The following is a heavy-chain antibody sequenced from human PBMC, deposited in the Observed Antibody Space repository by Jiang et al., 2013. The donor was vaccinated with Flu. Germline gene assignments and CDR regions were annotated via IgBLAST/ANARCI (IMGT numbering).Heavy chain of an antibody. V-gene: IGHV3-64D*08. J-gene: IGHJ4*02. CDR3: VKDRGWDPSYLDY. CDR2: ISSRGGST. D-gene: IGHD1-26*01. CDR1: GFTFSSYA. Sequence: VQLVESGGDLVQPGGSLRLSCSASGFTFSSYAVHWVRQAPGKGLEYVSAISSRGGSTYYADSVKGRFTISRDNSRNTLYLQMSSLRAEDTAVYYCVKDRGWDPSYLDYWGQGTLVTVSS.